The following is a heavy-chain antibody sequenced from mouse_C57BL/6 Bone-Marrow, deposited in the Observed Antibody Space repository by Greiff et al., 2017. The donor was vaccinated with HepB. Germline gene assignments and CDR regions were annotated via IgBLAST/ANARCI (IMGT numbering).Heavy chain of an antibody. CDR1: GYTFTSYW. CDR2: IYPSDSET. Sequence: QVQLQQPGAELVRPGSSVKLSCKASGYTFTSYWMDWVKQRPGQGLEWIGNIYPSDSETHYNQKFKDKATLTVDKSSSTAYMQLSSLTSEDSAVYYCARSGGPGYFDVWGTGTTVTVSS. J-gene: IGHJ1*03. D-gene: IGHD3-1*01. CDR3: ARSGGPGYFDV. V-gene: IGHV1-61*01.